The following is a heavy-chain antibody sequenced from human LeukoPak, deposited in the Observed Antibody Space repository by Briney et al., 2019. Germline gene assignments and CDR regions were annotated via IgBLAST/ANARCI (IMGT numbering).Heavy chain of an antibody. CDR3: VRSRDGYNL. CDR2: NNSNGGNT. CDR1: GFTLSNYP. J-gene: IGHJ4*02. V-gene: IGHV3-64D*09. D-gene: IGHD5-24*01. Sequence: SLRPSCSASGFTLSNYPMHWVRQAPGKGLEYDSANNSNGGNTYYADSAQRRFTISRDNSKNALYLQMSSLRAEDTAVYYCVRSRDGYNLWGQGTLVTVFS.